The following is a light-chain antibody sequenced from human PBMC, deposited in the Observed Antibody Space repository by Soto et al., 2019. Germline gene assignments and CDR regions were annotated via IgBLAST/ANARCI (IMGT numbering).Light chain of an antibody. CDR1: NSNIGNNY. V-gene: IGLV1-51*02. Sequence: QSVLTQPPSVSAAPGQKVTISCSGTNSNIGNNYVSWYQHLPGTAPKLLIYENDKRPSGIADRFSGSKSGTSATLCITGLQTGDEADYYCGTWDSGLNLSGVFGGGTKLTVL. CDR3: GTWDSGLNLSGV. J-gene: IGLJ3*02. CDR2: END.